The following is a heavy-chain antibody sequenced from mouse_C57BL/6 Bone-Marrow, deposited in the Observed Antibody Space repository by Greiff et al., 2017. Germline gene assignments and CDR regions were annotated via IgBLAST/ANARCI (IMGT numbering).Heavy chain of an antibody. V-gene: IGHV6-3*01. CDR2: IRLRSGNYAT. CDR3: SSLDYYAMDY. J-gene: IGHJ4*01. CDR1: GFTFSNYW. Sequence: EVNLVESGGGLVQPGGSMKLSCVASGFTFSNYWMNWVRQSPEKGLEWVAQIRLRSGNYATHYAESVKGRFTISRDDSKSSVYLQMNNLRAEDTGIYYCSSLDYYAMDYRGQGTSVTVPS.